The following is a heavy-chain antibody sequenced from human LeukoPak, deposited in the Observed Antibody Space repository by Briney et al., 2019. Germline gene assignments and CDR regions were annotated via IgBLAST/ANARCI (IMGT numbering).Heavy chain of an antibody. CDR3: AGSPILWFGESWVYFDY. D-gene: IGHD3-10*01. CDR2: IYYSEST. V-gene: IGHV4-59*01. J-gene: IGHJ4*02. Sequence: SETLSLTCTVSGGSISSYYWSWIRQPPGKGLEWIGYIYYSESTNYNPSLKSRVTISVDTSKNQFSLKLSSVTAAATAVYYCAGSPILWFGESWVYFDYWGQGTLVTVSS. CDR1: GGSISSYY.